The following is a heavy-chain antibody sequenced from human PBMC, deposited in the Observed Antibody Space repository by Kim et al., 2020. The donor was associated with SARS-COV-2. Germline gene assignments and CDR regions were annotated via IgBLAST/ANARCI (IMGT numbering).Heavy chain of an antibody. V-gene: IGHV4-31*03. J-gene: IGHJ4*02. D-gene: IGHD1-1*01. CDR1: GGSISSGQYF. CDR3: ARDRAGGYYFDF. CDR2: TFVGGTT. Sequence: SETLSLTCTVSGGSISSGQYFWGWVRQRPGSGLEWIGYTFVGGTTHYNPSLGSRVTISVDTSVNRFSLILNSVTAADTAVYYCARDRAGGYYFDFWGQGTLVTVSS.